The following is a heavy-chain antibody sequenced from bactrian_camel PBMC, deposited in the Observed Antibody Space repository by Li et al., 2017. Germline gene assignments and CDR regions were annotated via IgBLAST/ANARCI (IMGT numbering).Heavy chain of an antibody. J-gene: IGHJ4*01. CDR3: AADRSYGGSWCHDRRAMDYHY. V-gene: IGHV3S53*01. CDR2: IDSDDTT. D-gene: IGHD6*01. CDR1: VNSNNLNC. Sequence: VQLVESGGGLVQAGGSLNLSCAATVNSNNLNCMGWYRQAPGKEREAVAVIDSDDTTSYADSMKGRFTISKDNAKFTLYLQMNSLKPEDTAVYYCAADRSYGGSWCHDRRAMDYHYWGQGTQVTVS.